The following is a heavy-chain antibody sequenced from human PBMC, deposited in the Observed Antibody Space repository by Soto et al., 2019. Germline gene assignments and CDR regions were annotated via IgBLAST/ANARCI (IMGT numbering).Heavy chain of an antibody. CDR1: GFTFSHYD. CDR3: AKKIPDSTGPSHGNYFEY. Sequence: EVPLLESGGGLVQPGGSLRLSCAASGFTFSHYDMSWVRQVPGKGLEWGSTMSGGTGNTYYADSVKGRITISRDNSKKTLYRQVIGPKADDTAVYHWAKKIPDSTGPSHGNYFEYWCQGGLVTVSS. CDR2: MSGGTGNT. D-gene: IGHD4-17*01. V-gene: IGHV3-23*01. J-gene: IGHJ4*02.